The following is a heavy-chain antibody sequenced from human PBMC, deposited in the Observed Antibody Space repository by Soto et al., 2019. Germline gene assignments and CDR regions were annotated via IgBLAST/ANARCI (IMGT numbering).Heavy chain of an antibody. J-gene: IGHJ6*02. CDR2: IYYSGST. V-gene: IGHV4-59*01. D-gene: IGHD2-21*02. CDR1: GGSISSYY. CDR3: ARCSLLGVTALYYGMDV. Sequence: TSETLSLTCTVSGGSISSYYWSWIRQPPGKGLEWIGYIYYSGSTNYNPSLKSRVTISVDTSKNQFSLKLSSVTAADTAVYYCARCSLLGVTALYYGMDVWGQGTTVTVSS.